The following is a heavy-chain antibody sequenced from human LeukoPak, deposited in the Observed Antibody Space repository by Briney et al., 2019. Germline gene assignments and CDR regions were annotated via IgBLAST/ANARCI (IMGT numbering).Heavy chain of an antibody. J-gene: IGHJ5*02. D-gene: IGHD3-22*01. Sequence: ASVKVSCKASGYTFTGYYIHWVRQAPGQGLEWMGWINPNTGDTNYAQKFQGRVTMTRDTSISTAYMDLSRPRSDDTALYYCASRAVVSLISWGQGTLVTVSS. CDR2: INPNTGDT. V-gene: IGHV1-2*02. CDR1: GYTFTGYY. CDR3: ASRAVVSLIS.